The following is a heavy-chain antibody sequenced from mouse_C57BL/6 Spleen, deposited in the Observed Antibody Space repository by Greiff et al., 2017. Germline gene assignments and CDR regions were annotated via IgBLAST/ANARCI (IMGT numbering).Heavy chain of an antibody. CDR2: INPNNGGT. D-gene: IGHD1-1*01. CDR1: GYTFTDYN. Sequence: EVKLVESGPELVKPGASVKMSCKASGYTFTDYNMHWVKQSHGKSLEWIGYINPNNGGTSYNQKFKGKATLTVNKSSSTAYMELRSLTSEDSAVYYCARAGNYYGSSPYWYFDVWGTGTTVTVSS. V-gene: IGHV1-22*01. CDR3: ARAGNYYGSSPYWYFDV. J-gene: IGHJ1*03.